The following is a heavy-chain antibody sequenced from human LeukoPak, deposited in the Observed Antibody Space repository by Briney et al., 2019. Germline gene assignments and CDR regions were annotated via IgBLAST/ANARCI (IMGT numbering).Heavy chain of an antibody. CDR2: IKSKTDGGTT. J-gene: IGHJ4*02. D-gene: IGHD3-10*01. Sequence: GGSLRLSCAASGFSFRNAWMSWVRQAPGKGLEWVGRIKSKTDGGTTDYAAPVKGRFTISRDNSKNTLYLQMNSLRAEDTAVYYCARDMLYYASGSYTVGVFDYWGQGTLVTVSS. CDR3: ARDMLYYASGSYTVGVFDY. V-gene: IGHV3-15*01. CDR1: GFSFRNAW.